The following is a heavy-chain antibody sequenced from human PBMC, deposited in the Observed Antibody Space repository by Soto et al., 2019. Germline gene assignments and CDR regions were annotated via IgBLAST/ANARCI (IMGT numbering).Heavy chain of an antibody. D-gene: IGHD2-2*01. V-gene: IGHV3-33*01. CDR2: IWYDGSNK. Sequence: GGSLRLSCAASGFTFSSYGMHWVRQAPGKGLEWVAVIWYDGSNKYYADSVKGRFTISRDNSKNTLYLQMNSLRAEDTAVYYCARGIVVPAAIIYYYYGMDVWGQGTTVTV. CDR1: GFTFSSYG. J-gene: IGHJ6*02. CDR3: ARGIVVPAAIIYYYYGMDV.